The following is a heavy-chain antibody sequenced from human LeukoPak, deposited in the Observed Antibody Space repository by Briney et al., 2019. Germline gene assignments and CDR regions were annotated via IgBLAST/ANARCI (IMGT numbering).Heavy chain of an antibody. Sequence: SETLSLTCTVSGGSISSYYWSWIRQPPGKGLEWIGYIYYSGSTNYNPSLKSRVTLSVDTSKNQFFLKLTSVTAADTAVYYCARVNWLFDYWGQGTLVTVSS. CDR2: IYYSGST. CDR1: GGSISSYY. J-gene: IGHJ4*02. CDR3: ARVNWLFDY. D-gene: IGHD1-20*01. V-gene: IGHV4-59*08.